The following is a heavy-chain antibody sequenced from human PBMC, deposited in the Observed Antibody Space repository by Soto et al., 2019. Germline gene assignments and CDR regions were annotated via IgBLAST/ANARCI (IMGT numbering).Heavy chain of an antibody. CDR2: IIPIFGTA. D-gene: IGHD1-26*01. V-gene: IGHV1-69*06. J-gene: IGHJ6*02. CDR3: AGGAGSGSYYPLFGGMDG. CDR1: GGTFSSYA. Sequence: QVQLVQSGAEVKKPGSSVKVSCKASGGTFSSYAISWVRQAPGQGLEWIGGIIPIFGTANYAQTFQGRVTITADKSTRTAYVELRILGSEATSVYYCAGGAGSGSYYPLFGGMDGWGQGPTVTVAS.